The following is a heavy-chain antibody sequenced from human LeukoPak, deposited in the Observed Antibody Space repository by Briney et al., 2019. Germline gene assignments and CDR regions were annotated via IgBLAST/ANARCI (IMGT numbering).Heavy chain of an antibody. CDR3: ARHQAKMSGSYLTPFDY. CDR2: IYYSGST. CDR1: GGSISSYY. J-gene: IGHJ4*02. D-gene: IGHD1-26*01. Sequence: SETLSLTCTVSGGSISSYYWSWIRQPPGKGLEWIGYIYYSGSTNYNPSLKSRVTISVDTSKNQFSLKLSSVTAADTAVYYCARHQAKMSGSYLTPFDYWGQGTLVTVSS. V-gene: IGHV4-59*08.